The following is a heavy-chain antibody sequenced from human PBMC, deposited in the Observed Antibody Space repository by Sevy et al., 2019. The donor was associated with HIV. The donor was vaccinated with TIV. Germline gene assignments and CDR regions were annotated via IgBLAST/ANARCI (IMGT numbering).Heavy chain of an antibody. CDR3: VTDERPSGWLFDF. V-gene: IGHV3-7*01. Sequence: EGSLRRSCAASGFSFRSYWMTWVRQAPGKGLEWVANINRDESARNYVDSVKGRFTISRDNAKNLLYLQINSLRVDDTAVYYCVTDERPSGWLFDFWGPGAQVTVSS. D-gene: IGHD6-19*01. CDR2: INRDESAR. J-gene: IGHJ4*02. CDR1: GFSFRSYW.